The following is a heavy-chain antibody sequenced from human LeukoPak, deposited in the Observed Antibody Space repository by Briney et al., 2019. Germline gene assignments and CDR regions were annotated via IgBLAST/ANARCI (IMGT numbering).Heavy chain of an antibody. Sequence: SETLSLTCIVSGGSISSYFWSWIRQPPGKGLEWIGHIYYAGTTNYNPSLKSRVTMSVDTSKNQFSLNLTSVTAADTAVYYCARVPGIATAGHFYYYGMDVWGQGTTVTVSS. J-gene: IGHJ6*02. V-gene: IGHV4-59*08. CDR2: IYYAGTT. D-gene: IGHD6-13*01. CDR3: ARVPGIATAGHFYYYGMDV. CDR1: GGSISSYF.